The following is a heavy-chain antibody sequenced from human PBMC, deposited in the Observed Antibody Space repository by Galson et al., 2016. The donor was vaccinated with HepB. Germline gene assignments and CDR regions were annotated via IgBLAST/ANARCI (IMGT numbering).Heavy chain of an antibody. J-gene: IGHJ4*02. CDR1: GFTFSTYA. V-gene: IGHV3-23*01. D-gene: IGHD4/OR15-4a*01. CDR3: ARDDYSGGRGSPDY. CDR2: INNGAATT. Sequence: SLRLSCAASGFTFSTYALHWVRQAPGKGLEWVSGINNGAATTGYAASVKGRFTISRDNSKNTLYLQMNSLRTEDTAVYYCARDDYSGGRGSPDYWGQGTLVTVSS.